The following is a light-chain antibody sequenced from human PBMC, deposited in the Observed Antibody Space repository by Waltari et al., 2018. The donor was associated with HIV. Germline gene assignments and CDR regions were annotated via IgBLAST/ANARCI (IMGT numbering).Light chain of an antibody. J-gene: IGLJ3*02. CDR3: CSYVGSNVWV. CDR1: RTDVGHYNL. CDR2: EVT. Sequence: QSVLTQPASVSGSPGQSITISCTGTRTDVGHYNLVSWYQQHPGKAPKLIIYEVTKRPSGVSNRFSGSKSGNTASLTISGLQAEDEADYYCCSYVGSNVWVFGGGTKLTVL. V-gene: IGLV2-23*02.